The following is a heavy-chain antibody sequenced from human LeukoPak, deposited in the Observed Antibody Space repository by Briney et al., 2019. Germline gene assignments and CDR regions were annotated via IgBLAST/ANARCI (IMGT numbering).Heavy chain of an antibody. CDR3: ASYRGSSGRHFDY. CDR2: IYPDDSDT. CDR1: GYTSTNYW. J-gene: IGHJ4*02. V-gene: IGHV5-51*01. D-gene: IGHD6-6*01. Sequence: GESLKISCKGSGYTSTNYWIGWVRQMPGKGLEWMGIIYPDDSDTRYSPSFQGQVTISTDKSITTAYLQWSSLKASDTAMYYCASYRGSSGRHFDYWGQGTLVTVSS.